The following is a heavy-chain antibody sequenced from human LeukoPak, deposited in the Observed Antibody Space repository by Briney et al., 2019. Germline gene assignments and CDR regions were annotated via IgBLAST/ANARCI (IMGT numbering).Heavy chain of an antibody. CDR3: ARDPGGIHKYYDFWSGSFDY. J-gene: IGHJ4*02. CDR2: ISYDGSNK. D-gene: IGHD3-3*01. CDR1: GFTFSSYA. Sequence: GGSLRLSCAASGFTFSSYAMHWVRQAPGKGLEWVAVISYDGSNKYYADSVKGRFTISRDNSKNTLYLQMNSLRAEDTAVYYCARDPGGIHKYYDFWSGSFDYWGQGTLVTVSS. V-gene: IGHV3-30-3*01.